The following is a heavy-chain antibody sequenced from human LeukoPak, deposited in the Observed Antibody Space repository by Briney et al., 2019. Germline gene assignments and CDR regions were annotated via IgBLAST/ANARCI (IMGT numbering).Heavy chain of an antibody. V-gene: IGHV1-18*01. CDR1: GYTFTSYG. CDR3: ARDPDFGENT. D-gene: IGHD4-17*01. J-gene: IGHJ4*02. Sequence: GASVRVSCKASGYTFTSYGISWVGQAPGRGVEWMGLITSYDGETNYAQKFQDRVTITTDTATSTAFLEVRSLTSDDTAVYFCARDPDFGENTWGQGTLVIVSS. CDR2: ITSYDGET.